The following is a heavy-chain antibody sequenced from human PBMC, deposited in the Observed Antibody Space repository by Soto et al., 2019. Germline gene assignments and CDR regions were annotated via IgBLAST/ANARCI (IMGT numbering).Heavy chain of an antibody. CDR2: IYSSGRA. CDR3: ARDYEVNTAVNYWYFDL. V-gene: IGHV4-4*07. D-gene: IGHD5-18*01. CDR1: GGSITNHY. Sequence: QVQLQESGPRLVTPSESLTLTCSLSGGSITNHYLGWIRQPPGKGLEFIGRIYSSGRAHYNPSLQMRLTMSVDTSKNQFVLKENSLTAAATAIYYCARDYEVNTAVNYWYFDLWGRGTLVTISS. J-gene: IGHJ2*01.